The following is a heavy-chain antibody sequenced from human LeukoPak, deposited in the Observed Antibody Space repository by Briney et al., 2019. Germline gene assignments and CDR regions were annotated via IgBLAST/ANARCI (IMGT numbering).Heavy chain of an antibody. J-gene: IGHJ4*02. CDR1: GFTFSSYA. CDR2: ISGVGNT. Sequence: PGGSLRLSCAASGFTFSSYAMSWVRQAPGKGLEWVSDISGVGNTYYAESVKGRFTISRDNSKNTLYLQMNSLRAEDTALYYASGHGSSSYWGQGTLVAVSS. V-gene: IGHV3-23*01. D-gene: IGHD6-13*01. CDR3: SGHGSSSY.